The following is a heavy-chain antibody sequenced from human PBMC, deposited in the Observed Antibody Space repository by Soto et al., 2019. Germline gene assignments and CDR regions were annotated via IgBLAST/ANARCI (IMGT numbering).Heavy chain of an antibody. D-gene: IGHD5-18*01. CDR1: GFTFSSYA. CDR3: ARENGTAMVTGTFDY. J-gene: IGHJ4*02. CDR2: ISYDGSNK. V-gene: IGHV3-30-3*01. Sequence: QSGGSLRLSCAASGFTFSSYAMHWVRQAPGKGLEWVAVISYDGSNKYYADSVKGRFTISRDNSKNTLYLQMNSLRAEDTAVYYCARENGTAMVTGTFDYWGQGTLVTGSS.